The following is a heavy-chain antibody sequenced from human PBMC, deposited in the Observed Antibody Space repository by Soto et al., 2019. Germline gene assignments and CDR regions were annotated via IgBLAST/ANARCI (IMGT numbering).Heavy chain of an antibody. V-gene: IGHV4-34*01. Sequence: KPAETLSLTCAVYGGSFRGNYWNWIRQPPEKGLEWIGEINHSGSTNYNPSLKSRVIISVDMSKNQFSLRLTSVTAADTAMSSSARGSVPSRGVFGYLGEGTQVTVSS. CDR1: GGSFRGNY. D-gene: IGHD2-2*01. CDR3: ARGSVPSRGVFGY. CDR2: INHSGST. J-gene: IGHJ4*02.